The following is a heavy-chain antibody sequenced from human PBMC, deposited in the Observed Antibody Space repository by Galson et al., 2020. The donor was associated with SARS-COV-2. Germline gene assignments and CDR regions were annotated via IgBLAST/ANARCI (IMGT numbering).Heavy chain of an antibody. V-gene: IGHV4-38-2*02. CDR2: IYHSGST. Sequence: SETLSLTCTVSGYSISSGYYWGWIRQPPGKGLEWIGSIYHSGSTYYNPSLKSRVTISVDTSKNQFSLKLSSVTAADTAVYYCASIRITMVRGVIITRRLEYWGQGTLVTVSS. J-gene: IGHJ4*02. CDR3: ASIRITMVRGVIITRRLEY. D-gene: IGHD3-10*01. CDR1: GYSISSGYY.